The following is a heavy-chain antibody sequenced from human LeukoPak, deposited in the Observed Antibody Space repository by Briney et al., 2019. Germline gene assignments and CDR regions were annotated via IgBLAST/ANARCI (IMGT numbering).Heavy chain of an antibody. CDR3: ASRNYYDSSGYSRVDY. D-gene: IGHD3-22*01. V-gene: IGHV4-39*01. CDR2: IYYSGST. Sequence: SETLSLTCTVSGGSISRSSYYWGWIRQPPGKGLEWIGGIYYSGSTYYNPSLKSRVTISVDTSKNQFSLKLSSVTAADTAVYYCASRNYYDSSGYSRVDYWGQGTLVTVSS. CDR1: GGSISRSSYY. J-gene: IGHJ4*02.